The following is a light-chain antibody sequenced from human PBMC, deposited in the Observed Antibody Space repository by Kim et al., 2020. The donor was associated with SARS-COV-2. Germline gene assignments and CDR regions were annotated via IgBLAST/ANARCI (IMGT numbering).Light chain of an antibody. Sequence: QAVVTLEPSLTVSPGGTVTLTCASSTGAVTSGHYPNWVQQKPGQAPRALIYSTNNKHSWTPARFSGSLLGGKTALILSGVQPEDEAEYYCLLYYGGAWVFGGGTKLTVL. CDR2: STN. J-gene: IGLJ3*02. CDR3: LLYYGGAWV. V-gene: IGLV7-43*01. CDR1: TGAVTSGHY.